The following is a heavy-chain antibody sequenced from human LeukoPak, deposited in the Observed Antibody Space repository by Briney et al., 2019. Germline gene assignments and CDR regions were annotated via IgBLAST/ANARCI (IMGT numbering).Heavy chain of an antibody. Sequence: GGSLRLSCAASGFTFSSYAMSWVRQAPGKGLEWVSAISGSGGSTYYADSVKGRFTISRDNSKNTLYLQMNSLRAEDTAVYYCAKLSESLRFLEWLSLDYWGQGTLVNVSS. CDR1: GFTFSSYA. D-gene: IGHD3-3*01. V-gene: IGHV3-23*01. J-gene: IGHJ4*02. CDR2: ISGSGGST. CDR3: AKLSESLRFLEWLSLDY.